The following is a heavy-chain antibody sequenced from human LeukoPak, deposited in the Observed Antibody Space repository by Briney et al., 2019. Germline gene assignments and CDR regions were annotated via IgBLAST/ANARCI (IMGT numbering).Heavy chain of an antibody. Sequence: XKAXGGTFSSYAISWVRQAPGQGLEWMGGIIPIFGTANYAQKLQGRVTITTDESTSTAYMELSSLRSEDTAVYYCARGRSTGYYYGSAYFDYWGQGTLVTVSS. D-gene: IGHD3-10*01. CDR3: ARGRSTGYYYGSAYFDY. CDR1: GGTFSSYA. J-gene: IGHJ4*02. V-gene: IGHV1-69*05. CDR2: IIPIFGTA.